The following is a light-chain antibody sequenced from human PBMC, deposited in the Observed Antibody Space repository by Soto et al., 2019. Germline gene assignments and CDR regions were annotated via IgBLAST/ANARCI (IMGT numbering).Light chain of an antibody. CDR3: SSYTDSSTLGV. CDR2: DVT. Sequence: QSALTQPASVSGSPGQSITISCTGTSSDVGGYNFVSWYQQHPGKAPNLMIHDVTNRPSGVSNRFSGSKSGNTASLTISGLQAEDEADYYCSSYTDSSTLGVFGTGTKLTVL. J-gene: IGLJ1*01. V-gene: IGLV2-14*03. CDR1: SSDVGGYNF.